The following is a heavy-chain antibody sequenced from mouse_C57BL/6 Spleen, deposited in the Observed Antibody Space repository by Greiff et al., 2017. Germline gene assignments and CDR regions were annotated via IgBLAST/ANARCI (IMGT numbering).Heavy chain of an antibody. CDR3: ARGGNSSWFAY. CDR2: ISYSGST. Sequence: EVQLKESGPGMVKPSQSLSLTCTVTGYSITSGYDWHWIRHFPGNKLEWMGYISYSGSTNYNPSLKSRISITHDTSKNHFFLKLNSVTTEDTATYYCARGGNSSWFAYWGQGTLVTVSA. D-gene: IGHD2-1*01. V-gene: IGHV3-1*01. J-gene: IGHJ3*01. CDR1: GYSITSGYD.